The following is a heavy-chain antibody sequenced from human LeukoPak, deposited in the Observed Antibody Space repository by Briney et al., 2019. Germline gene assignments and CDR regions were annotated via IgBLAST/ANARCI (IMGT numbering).Heavy chain of an antibody. CDR1: GFTFSSYS. CDR2: ISSSSSYI. D-gene: IGHD3-22*01. CDR3: ARARRDDSSGYYYDY. J-gene: IGHJ4*02. Sequence: PGGSLRLSCAASGFTFSSYSMNWVRQAPGKGLEWVSSISSSSSYIYYADSVKGRFTISRDNAKNSLYLQMNSLRAEGTAVYYCARARRDDSSGYYYDYWGQGTLVTVSS. V-gene: IGHV3-21*01.